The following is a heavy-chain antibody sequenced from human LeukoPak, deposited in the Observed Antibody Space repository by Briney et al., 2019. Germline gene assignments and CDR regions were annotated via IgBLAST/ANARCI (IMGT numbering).Heavy chain of an antibody. V-gene: IGHV1-46*01. D-gene: IGHD3-9*01. Sequence: ASVKVSCKASGYTFTSYYMHWVRQAPGQGLEWMGIINPSGGSTSYAQKFQGRVTMTRDTSTSTVYMELSSLRSDDTAVYYCARVRDILTGYYNGGYFDYWGQGTLVTVSS. CDR1: GYTFTSYY. CDR3: ARVRDILTGYYNGGYFDY. CDR2: INPSGGST. J-gene: IGHJ4*02.